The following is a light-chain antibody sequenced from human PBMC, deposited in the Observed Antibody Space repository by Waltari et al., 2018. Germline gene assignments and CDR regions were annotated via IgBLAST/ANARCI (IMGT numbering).Light chain of an antibody. CDR2: TTS. J-gene: IGKJ2*01. Sequence: DIQMTQSPSSLSASVGDTVTISCRASQAISIYLAWYQQKPGKAPKRLIHTTSTLQGGVPSRFSGSGYGTDFTLTISSLQHEDFATYYCQHHNSNPPMYNSGQGTKVDIK. CDR3: QHHNSNPPMYN. V-gene: IGKV1-17*01. CDR1: QAISIY.